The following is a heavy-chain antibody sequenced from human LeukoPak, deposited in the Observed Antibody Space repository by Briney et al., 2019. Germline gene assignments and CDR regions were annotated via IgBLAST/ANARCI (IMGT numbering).Heavy chain of an antibody. Sequence: GGSLRLSCAASGFTFSTYAMTWVRQAPGKGLEWVSGISGSGGATYYADSVKGRFTISRDNSKNTLYLQMNSLRAEDTAVYYCATRTGAFDIWGQGTMVTVSS. D-gene: IGHD3-9*01. CDR1: GFTFSTYA. CDR2: ISGSGGAT. CDR3: ATRTGAFDI. J-gene: IGHJ3*02. V-gene: IGHV3-23*01.